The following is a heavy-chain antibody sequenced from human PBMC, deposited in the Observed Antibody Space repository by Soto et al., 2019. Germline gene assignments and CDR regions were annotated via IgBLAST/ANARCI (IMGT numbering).Heavy chain of an antibody. CDR3: AGPIAAAGTFRYYFDY. CDR1: GGTFSSYA. J-gene: IGHJ4*02. CDR2: IIPIFGTA. D-gene: IGHD6-13*01. V-gene: IGHV1-69*01. Sequence: QVQLVQSGAEVKKPGSSVKVSCKASGGTFSSYAISWVRQAPRQGLEWMGGIIPIFGTANYAQKFQGRVTITADESTSTAYMELSSLRSEDTAVYYCAGPIAAAGTFRYYFDYWGQGTLVTVSS.